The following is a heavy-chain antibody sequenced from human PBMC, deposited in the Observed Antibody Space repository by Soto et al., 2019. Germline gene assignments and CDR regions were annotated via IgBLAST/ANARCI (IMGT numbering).Heavy chain of an antibody. D-gene: IGHD5-18*01. J-gene: IGHJ4*02. CDR2: IFYTGNT. CDR1: GGSISSSSYY. Sequence: QLQLQESGPGLVKPSETLSLTCTVSGGSISSSSYYWAWIRQPPGKGLGWIGTIFYTGNTYYNPSLKSRFTISVDTSKNQFSLKLSSVTAADTAVYYCAAQYSYGFPFDYWGQGTLVTVSS. CDR3: AAQYSYGFPFDY. V-gene: IGHV4-39*01.